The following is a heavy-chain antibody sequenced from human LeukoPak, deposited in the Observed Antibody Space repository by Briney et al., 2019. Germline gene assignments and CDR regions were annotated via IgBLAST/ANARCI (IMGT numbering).Heavy chain of an antibody. CDR2: INPNSGGT. CDR1: GYTSTDYY. D-gene: IGHD6-13*01. Sequence: ASVKVSCKASGYTSTDYYMHWVRQAPGQGLEWMGWINPNSGGTNYAQKFQGRVTMTRDTSISTAYMELSRLRSDDTAVYYCARSIAAAGDLDYWGQGTLVTVSS. CDR3: ARSIAAAGDLDY. J-gene: IGHJ4*02. V-gene: IGHV1-2*02.